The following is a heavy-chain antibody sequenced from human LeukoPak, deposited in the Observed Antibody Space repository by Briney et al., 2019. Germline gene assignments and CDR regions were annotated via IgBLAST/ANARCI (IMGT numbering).Heavy chain of an antibody. CDR3: ARLNIVVVPAANYYYYMDV. J-gene: IGHJ6*03. V-gene: IGHV3-21*01. Sequence: GGSLRLSCAASGFTFSSYSMNWVRQAPGKGLEWVSSISSSSSYIYYADSVKGRLTISRDNAKNSLYLQMNSLRAEDTAVYYCARLNIVVVPAANYYYYMDVWGKGTTVTVSS. D-gene: IGHD2-2*01. CDR2: ISSSSSYI. CDR1: GFTFSSYS.